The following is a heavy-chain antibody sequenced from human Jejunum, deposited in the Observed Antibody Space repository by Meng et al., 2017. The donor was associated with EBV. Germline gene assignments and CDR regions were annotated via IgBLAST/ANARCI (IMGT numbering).Heavy chain of an antibody. Sequence: LEESGTSLVKPSGTLALSGAVAGGSISSSNWWSWVRKAPGKGLEWIGEIHHTESTNYNPSLKSRVTISVDKSKKQFSLKLSSVTAADTAVYYCARESYSDSSGYYSLDYWGQGSLVTVSS. CDR1: GGSISSSNW. J-gene: IGHJ4*02. D-gene: IGHD3-22*01. V-gene: IGHV4-4*02. CDR3: ARESYSDSSGYYSLDY. CDR2: IHHTEST.